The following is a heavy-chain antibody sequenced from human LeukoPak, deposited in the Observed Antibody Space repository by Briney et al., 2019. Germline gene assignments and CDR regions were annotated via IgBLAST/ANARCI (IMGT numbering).Heavy chain of an antibody. Sequence: GESLKISCEGSITTYWIAWVRQMPGKGLEWMGIIYPGDSDTRYSPSFQGQVTISADKSISTACLQWSSLKASDTAMYYCARLNNAFDIWGQGTMVTVSS. V-gene: IGHV5-51*01. J-gene: IGHJ3*02. CDR1: ITTYW. CDR3: ARLNNAFDI. CDR2: IYPGDSDT.